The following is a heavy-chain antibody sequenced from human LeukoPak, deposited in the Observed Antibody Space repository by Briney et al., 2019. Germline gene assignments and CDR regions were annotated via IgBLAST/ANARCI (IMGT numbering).Heavy chain of an antibody. J-gene: IGHJ4*02. V-gene: IGHV3-30*04. CDR3: ARAIRGYSGYDYY. CDR1: GFTFSSYA. D-gene: IGHD5-12*01. CDR2: ISYDGSNK. Sequence: GRSLRPSCAASGFTFSSYAMHWVRQAPGKGLEWVAVISYDGSNKYYADSVKGRFTISRDNSKNTLYLQMNSLRAEDTAVYYCARAIRGYSGYDYYWGQGTLVTVSS.